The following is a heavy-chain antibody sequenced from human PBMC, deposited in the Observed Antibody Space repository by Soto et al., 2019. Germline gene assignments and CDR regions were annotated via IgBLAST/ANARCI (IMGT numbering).Heavy chain of an antibody. J-gene: IGHJ3*02. CDR2: IRKDGSQR. Sequence: EVQLVESGGGLVQPGGSLTLSCAASEFAFSSYWMTWVRQAPGKGLEWVANIRKDGSQRYYLGSVRGRFTISRDNSKNSLYLQMNGLRAEDTALDFCARDVSPGSSGLYFDAFDICGQGTMVTVSS. V-gene: IGHV3-7*05. CDR1: EFAFSSYW. CDR3: ARDVSPGSSGLYFDAFDI. D-gene: IGHD6-25*01.